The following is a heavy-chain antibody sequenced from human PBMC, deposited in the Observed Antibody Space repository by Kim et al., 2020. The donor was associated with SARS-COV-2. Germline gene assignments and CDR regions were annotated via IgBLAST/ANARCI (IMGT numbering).Heavy chain of an antibody. D-gene: IGHD7-27*01. V-gene: IGHV7-4-1*02. CDR3: SRDGTGDWNRGNWFDP. CDR2: INTHTGQP. J-gene: IGHJ5*02. Sequence: ASVKVSCKAFGYAINNHAMNWVRQAPGQGLTWMGRINTHTGQPTYAQGLTGRIVFSLDTSVNTAYLQISALRDDDTALYYCSRDGTGDWNRGNWFDPWGQGTLVTVSS. CDR1: GYAINNHA.